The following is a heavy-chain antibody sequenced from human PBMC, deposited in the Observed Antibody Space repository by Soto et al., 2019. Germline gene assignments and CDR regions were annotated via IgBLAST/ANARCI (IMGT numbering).Heavy chain of an antibody. V-gene: IGHV4-59*01. CDR2: IYYSGTT. CDR3: ARETGSGSYYDY. CDR1: CGSISSYF. Sequence: SETLSLTCTVSCGSISSYFWSWIRQPPGKGLEWIGYIYYSGTTNYNPSLKNRVTISVDTSKNQFSLSLSSVTAADTGVYYCARETGSGSYYDYWGQGALVTVSS. D-gene: IGHD3-10*01. J-gene: IGHJ4*02.